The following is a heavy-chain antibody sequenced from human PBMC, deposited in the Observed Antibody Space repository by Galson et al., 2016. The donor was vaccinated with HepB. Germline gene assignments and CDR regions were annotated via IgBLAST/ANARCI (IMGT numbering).Heavy chain of an antibody. J-gene: IGHJ4*02. V-gene: IGHV3-23*01. Sequence: SLRLSCAASAFTFRSHAMTWVRQAPGKGLERVSSLASDGSTYYADSVKGRFTISRDNSKNTLYLQLNSLRAEDTAVYYCAKECRGGSCYPPETEGWGQGTLVTVSS. CDR3: AKECRGGSCYPPETEG. CDR2: LASDGST. CDR1: AFTFRSHA. D-gene: IGHD2-15*01.